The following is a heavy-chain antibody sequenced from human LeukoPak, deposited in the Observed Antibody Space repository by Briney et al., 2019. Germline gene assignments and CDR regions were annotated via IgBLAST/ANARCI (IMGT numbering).Heavy chain of an antibody. CDR3: ARPYYGSGSYAWYFDY. V-gene: IGHV5-51*01. Sequence: HGGSLEISCKGSGSRFTSYWIGWVRQLPGKGLEGMGIIYPGDSDTRYSPSFQGQVTISADKSISTAYLQWSSLKASDTAMYYCARPYYGSGSYAWYFDYWGQGTLVTVSS. J-gene: IGHJ4*02. D-gene: IGHD3-10*01. CDR2: IYPGDSDT. CDR1: GSRFTSYW.